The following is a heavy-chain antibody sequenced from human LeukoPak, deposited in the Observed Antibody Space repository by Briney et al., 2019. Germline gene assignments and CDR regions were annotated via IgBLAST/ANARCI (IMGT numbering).Heavy chain of an antibody. D-gene: IGHD3-22*01. CDR2: IKQGGTDK. CDR1: GFTLSTYW. Sequence: GGSLRLSCAGSGFTLSTYWMSWFRQAPGKGLDWVANIKQGGTDKYYVDSVKGRFTISRDNAKNLLYLQMNSLRAEDTAVYYCAREKLDTRGYVDYWGQGTLVTVSS. CDR3: AREKLDTRGYVDY. V-gene: IGHV3-7*01. J-gene: IGHJ4*02.